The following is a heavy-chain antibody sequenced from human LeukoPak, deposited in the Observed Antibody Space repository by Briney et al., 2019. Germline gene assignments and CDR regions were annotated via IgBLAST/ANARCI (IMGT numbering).Heavy chain of an antibody. J-gene: IGHJ4*02. D-gene: IGHD3-10*01. V-gene: IGHV3-73*01. CDR2: IRSNYAT. Sequence: GGSLRLSCAGSGFTFSGSAIHWVRQASGKGLEWVGRIRSNYATTYAASMKGRFTISRDDSQNTAYLQINSLKTEDTAVYYCTRLYDGSGTYYNGDYWGQGTLVTVSS. CDR1: GFTFSGSA. CDR3: TRLYDGSGTYYNGDY.